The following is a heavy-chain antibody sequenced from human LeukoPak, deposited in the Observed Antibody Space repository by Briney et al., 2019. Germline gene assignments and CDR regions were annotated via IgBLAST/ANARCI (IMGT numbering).Heavy chain of an antibody. J-gene: IGHJ4*02. Sequence: GGSLRLSCAASGLTFSNAWMNWVRQAPGKGLEWVGRIKSKTDGGTTDYAAPVKGRFTISRDDSKNTLYLQMNSLKTEDTAVYYCTTDLFNYYDSSGYYYDFDYWGQGTLVTVSS. V-gene: IGHV3-15*07. CDR1: GLTFSNAW. CDR3: TTDLFNYYDSSGYYYDFDY. CDR2: IKSKTDGGTT. D-gene: IGHD3-22*01.